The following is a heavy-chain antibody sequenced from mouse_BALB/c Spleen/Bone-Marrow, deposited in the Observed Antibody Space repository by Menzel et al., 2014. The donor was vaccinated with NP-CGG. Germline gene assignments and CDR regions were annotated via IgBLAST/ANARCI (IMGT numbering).Heavy chain of an antibody. J-gene: IGHJ3*01. D-gene: IGHD2-4*01. CDR3: ARHAYYDQTEVSFVC. CDR2: ISGDGRYT. CDR1: GFSFSNYG. Sequence: EVKLMESGGGLVKSGGSLKLSCAASGFSFSNYGMSWLRQTPEKRLEWGATISGDGRYTFYSDSVKGRFTISRDNAKNNLYLQLSGLRSEDTALYYCARHAYYDQTEVSFVCWGQGTLVTVSA. V-gene: IGHV5-9-2*01.